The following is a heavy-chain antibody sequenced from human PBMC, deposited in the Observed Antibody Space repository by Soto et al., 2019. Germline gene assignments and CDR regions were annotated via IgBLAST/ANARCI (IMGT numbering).Heavy chain of an antibody. CDR3: ARDEGGNYALHYYYYYGMDV. V-gene: IGHV1-18*01. CDR1: GYTFTSYG. CDR2: ISAYNGNT. Sequence: ASVKVSCKASGYTFTSYGISWVRQAPGQGLEWMGWISAYNGNTNYAQKLQGRVTMTTDTSTSTAYMELRSLRSDDTAVYYCARDEGGNYALHYYYYYGMDVWGQGTTVTVSS. D-gene: IGHD1-7*01. J-gene: IGHJ6*02.